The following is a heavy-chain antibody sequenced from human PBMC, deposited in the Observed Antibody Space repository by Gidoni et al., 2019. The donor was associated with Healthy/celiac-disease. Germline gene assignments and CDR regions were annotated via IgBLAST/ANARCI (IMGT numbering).Heavy chain of an antibody. D-gene: IGHD3-10*01. CDR3: ANDPRAEGKFDY. CDR2: ISGSGGST. V-gene: IGHV3-23*01. J-gene: IGHJ4*02. Sequence: EVQLLESGGGLVQPGGSLRLSCAASGFTFSSYAMSWVRQAPGKGLEWVSAISGSGGSTYYADSVKGRFTISRDNSKNTLYLQMNSLRAEDTAVYYCANDPRAEGKFDYWGQGTLVTVSS. CDR1: GFTFSSYA.